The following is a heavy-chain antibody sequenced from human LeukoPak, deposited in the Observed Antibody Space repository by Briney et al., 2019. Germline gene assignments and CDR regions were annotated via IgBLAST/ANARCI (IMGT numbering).Heavy chain of an antibody. CDR2: ISGSGGST. V-gene: IGHV3-23*01. CDR3: AKDPGGMIVAKDDY. J-gene: IGHJ4*02. D-gene: IGHD3-22*01. Sequence: GGSLRLSCAASGFTFSSYWMSWVRPAPGKGLAGVSAISGSGGSTYYADSVKGRFTISRDNSKNTLYLQMNSLRAEDTAVYYCAKDPGGMIVAKDDYWGQGTLVTVSS. CDR1: GFTFSSYW.